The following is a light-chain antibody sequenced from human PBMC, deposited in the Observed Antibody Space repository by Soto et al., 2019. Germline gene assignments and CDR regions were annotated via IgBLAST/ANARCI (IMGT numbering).Light chain of an antibody. CDR1: QGISRS. Sequence: DIQMTQSTSSVSASVGDRVTITCQASQGISRSLAWYQQKPGKAPKLLIYSASSLQSGVPSRFSGSGFGTDFTLTISSLQPEDFATYYCQQADTFPTTFGQGTRLEIK. J-gene: IGKJ5*01. CDR3: QQADTFPTT. V-gene: IGKV1D-12*01. CDR2: SAS.